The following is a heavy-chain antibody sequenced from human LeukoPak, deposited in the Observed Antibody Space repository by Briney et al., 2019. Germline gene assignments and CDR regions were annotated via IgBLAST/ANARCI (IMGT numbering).Heavy chain of an antibody. V-gene: IGHV1-69*04. CDR1: GGTFSSYA. Sequence: SVKVSCKASGGTFSSYAISWVRQAPGQGLEWIGRIIPIFGIANYAQKFQGRVTITADKSTSTAYMELSSLRSEDTAVYYCARLGVDCSSTSCFPVPWGQGTLVTVSS. CDR2: IIPIFGIA. CDR3: ARLGVDCSSTSCFPVP. J-gene: IGHJ5*02. D-gene: IGHD2-2*01.